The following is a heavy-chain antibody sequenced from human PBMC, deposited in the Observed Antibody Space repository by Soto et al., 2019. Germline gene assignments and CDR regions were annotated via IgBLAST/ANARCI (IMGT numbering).Heavy chain of an antibody. CDR2: IYHSGST. J-gene: IGHJ5*02. CDR1: GGSISSGGYS. V-gene: IGHV4-30-2*01. D-gene: IGHD6-13*01. Sequence: QLQLQESGSGLVKPSQTLSLTCAVSGGSISSGGYSWSWIRQPPGKGLEWIGYIYHSGSTYYNPALKSRVTISVDRSKNQFSLKLSSVTAADTAVYYCARRYSSSSTNWFDPWGQGTLVTVSS. CDR3: ARRYSSSSTNWFDP.